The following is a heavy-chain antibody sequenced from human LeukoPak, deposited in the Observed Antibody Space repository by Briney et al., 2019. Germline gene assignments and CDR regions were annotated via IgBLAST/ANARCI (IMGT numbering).Heavy chain of an antibody. D-gene: IGHD2-2*01. V-gene: IGHV4-59*01. CDR1: GGSISSYY. CDR2: IYYSGST. J-gene: IGHJ6*02. Sequence: SETLSLTCTVSGGSISSYYWSWIRQPPGKGLAWIGYIYYSGSTNYNPSLKSRVTISVDTSKNQFSLKLSSVTAADTAVYYCARLIKGYCSSTSCRDYYGMDVWGQGTTVTVSS. CDR3: ARLIKGYCSSTSCRDYYGMDV.